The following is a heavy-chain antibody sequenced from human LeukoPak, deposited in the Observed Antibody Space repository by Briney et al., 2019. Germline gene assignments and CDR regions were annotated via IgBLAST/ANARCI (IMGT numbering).Heavy chain of an antibody. CDR3: ARAGWVTAYFDY. J-gene: IGHJ4*02. Sequence: SETLSLTCTVPGGSISSSSYYWGWIRQPPGKGLEWIGSIYYSGSTNYNPSLTSRVTISVDTSKNQFSLKLSSVTAADTAVYYCARAGWVTAYFDYWGQGTLVTVSS. CDR1: GGSISSSSYY. D-gene: IGHD2-21*02. V-gene: IGHV4-39*07. CDR2: IYYSGST.